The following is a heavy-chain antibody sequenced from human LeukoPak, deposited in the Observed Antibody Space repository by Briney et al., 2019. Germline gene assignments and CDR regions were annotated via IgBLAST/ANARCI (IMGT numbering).Heavy chain of an antibody. Sequence: ASVKVSCKASGYTFTSYGISWVRQAPGQGLEWMGWISAYNGNTNYAQKLQGRVTVTTDTSTSTAYMELRSLRSDDTAVCYCARDFHYDILTGYYKYYYYYMDVWGKGTTVTVSS. J-gene: IGHJ6*03. CDR1: GYTFTSYG. CDR2: ISAYNGNT. D-gene: IGHD3-9*01. V-gene: IGHV1-18*01. CDR3: ARDFHYDILTGYYKYYYYYMDV.